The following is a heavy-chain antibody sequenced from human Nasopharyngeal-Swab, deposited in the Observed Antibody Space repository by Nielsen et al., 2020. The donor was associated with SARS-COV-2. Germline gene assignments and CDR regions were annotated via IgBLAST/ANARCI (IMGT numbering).Heavy chain of an antibody. CDR2: ISSSGSTI. D-gene: IGHD6-19*01. V-gene: IGHV3-48*03. Sequence: GESLKISCAASGFTFSSYEMNWVRQAPGKGLEWVSYISSSGSTIYYADSVKGRFTISRDNAKNSLYLQMNSLRAEDTAAYYCARDQGRYSSGWYLDYWGQGTLVTVSS. CDR3: ARDQGRYSSGWYLDY. CDR1: GFTFSSYE. J-gene: IGHJ4*02.